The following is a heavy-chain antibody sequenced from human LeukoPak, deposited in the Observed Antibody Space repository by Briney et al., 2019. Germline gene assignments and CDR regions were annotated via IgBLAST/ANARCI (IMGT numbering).Heavy chain of an antibody. D-gene: IGHD5-12*01. V-gene: IGHV3-30-3*01. Sequence: PGGSLRLSCSASGLPFTNAWMSWVRQAPGKGLEWVAVISYDGSNKYYADSVKGRFTISRDNSKNTLYLQMNSLRAEDTAVYYCARVGSVATIFNYWGQGTLVTVSS. CDR3: ARVGSVATIFNY. CDR1: GLPFTNAW. CDR2: ISYDGSNK. J-gene: IGHJ4*02.